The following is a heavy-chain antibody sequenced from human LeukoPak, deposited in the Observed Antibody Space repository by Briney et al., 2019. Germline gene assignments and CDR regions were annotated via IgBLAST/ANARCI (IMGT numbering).Heavy chain of an antibody. CDR2: MNPNSGNT. Sequence: ASVKVSCKASGYTFTSYDIKWVRQATGQGLEWMGWMNPNSGNTGYAQKFKGRVTMTRNTSISTAYMELSSLRSEDTAVYYCARNYYDILTGYGSDYYYGMDVWGQGTTVNVAS. CDR3: ARNYYDILTGYGSDYYYGMDV. J-gene: IGHJ6*02. CDR1: GYTFTSYD. V-gene: IGHV1-8*01. D-gene: IGHD3-9*01.